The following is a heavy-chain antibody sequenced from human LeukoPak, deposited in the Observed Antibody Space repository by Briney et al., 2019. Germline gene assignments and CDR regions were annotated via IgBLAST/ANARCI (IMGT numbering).Heavy chain of an antibody. Sequence: GGSLRLSCAASGFSFMTYSMNWVRQAPEKGLEWVSSISGSSNDIHYADSVKGRFTISRDNTKNSLYLQMNSLRAEDTAVYYCARGTLFDPWGQGTLVTVSS. CDR1: GFSFMTYS. J-gene: IGHJ5*02. D-gene: IGHD1-14*01. CDR2: ISGSSNDI. CDR3: ARGTLFDP. V-gene: IGHV3-21*01.